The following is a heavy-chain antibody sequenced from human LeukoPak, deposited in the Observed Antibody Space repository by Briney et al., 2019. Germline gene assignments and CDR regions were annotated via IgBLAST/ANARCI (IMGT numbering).Heavy chain of an antibody. Sequence: SQTLSLTCAISGDSVASNNGAWNWIRQSPSRGLEWLGRTYYRSKWYNDYAMPMKGRISINPATSNNQFSLQANSVTPEDTAIYYCARDLGNSGWYLFDYWGQGTLVTVSS. CDR1: GDSVASNNGA. V-gene: IGHV6-1*01. CDR3: ARDLGNSGWYLFDY. J-gene: IGHJ4*02. D-gene: IGHD6-19*01. CDR2: TYYRSKWYN.